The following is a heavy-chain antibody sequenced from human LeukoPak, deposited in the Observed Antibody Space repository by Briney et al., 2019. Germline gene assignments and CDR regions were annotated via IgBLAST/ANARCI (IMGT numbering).Heavy chain of an antibody. CDR2: IYYSGST. CDR1: GGSISSSSYY. Sequence: PSETLSLTCTVSGGSISSSSYYWGWIRQPPGKGLEWIGSIYYSGSTCYNPSLKSRVTISVDTSKNQFSLKLSSVTAADTAVYYCARHIKGYSSSWYWFDPWGQGTLVTVSS. V-gene: IGHV4-39*01. CDR3: ARHIKGYSSSWYWFDP. J-gene: IGHJ5*02. D-gene: IGHD6-13*01.